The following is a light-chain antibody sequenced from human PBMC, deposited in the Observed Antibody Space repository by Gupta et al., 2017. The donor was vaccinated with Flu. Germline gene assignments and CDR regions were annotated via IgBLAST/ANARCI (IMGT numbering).Light chain of an antibody. CDR1: ALPKQY. CDR2: KDS. V-gene: IGLV3-25*01. J-gene: IGLJ3*02. CDR3: QSADISGTGWV. Sequence: GDALPKQYAYWSQQKPGQAPVIVTYKDSERPSGIPDRFSGSSSGTTVTLTISGVQAEDESDYYCQSADISGTGWVFGGGTKLTVL.